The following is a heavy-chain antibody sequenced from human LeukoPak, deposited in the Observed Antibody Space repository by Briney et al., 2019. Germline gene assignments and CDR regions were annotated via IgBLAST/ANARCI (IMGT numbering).Heavy chain of an antibody. V-gene: IGHV1-8*03. CDR2: MNPNSGNT. CDR3: ARLYGSGSYYYYYVDV. D-gene: IGHD3-10*01. Sequence: GASVKVSCKASGYTFTSYDINWVRQATGQGLEWMGWMNPNSGNTGYAQKFQGRVTITRNTSISTAYMELSSLRSKDTAVYYCARLYGSGSYYYYYVDVWGKGTTVTVSS. J-gene: IGHJ6*03. CDR1: GYTFTSYD.